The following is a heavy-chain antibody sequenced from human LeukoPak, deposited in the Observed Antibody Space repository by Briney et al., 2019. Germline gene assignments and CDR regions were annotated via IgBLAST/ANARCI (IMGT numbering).Heavy chain of an antibody. Sequence: GGSLRLSCAASGFTFSSYAMNWVRQAPGKGLEWVSAISGGAGSTYYADSVKGRFTISRDNSKNTLYLQMNSLRAEDTAVYYCAKHPPVVVVAPSTFDYWGQGALVTVSS. V-gene: IGHV3-23*01. D-gene: IGHD2-15*01. CDR1: GFTFSSYA. CDR2: ISGGAGST. J-gene: IGHJ4*02. CDR3: AKHPPVVVVAPSTFDY.